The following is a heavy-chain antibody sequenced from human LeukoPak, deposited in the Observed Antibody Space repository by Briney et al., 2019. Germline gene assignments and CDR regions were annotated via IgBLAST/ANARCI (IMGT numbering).Heavy chain of an antibody. CDR3: ARDLSRYCTNGVCSYYYYGMDV. CDR2: ISAYNGNT. Sequence: ASVKVSCKASGYTFTSYGISWVRQAPGQGLEWMGWISAYNGNTNYAQKLQGRVTMTTDTSTSTAYMELKSLRSDDTAVYYCARDLSRYCTNGVCSYYYYGMDVWGQGTTVTVSS. V-gene: IGHV1-18*01. D-gene: IGHD2-8*01. CDR1: GYTFTSYG. J-gene: IGHJ6*02.